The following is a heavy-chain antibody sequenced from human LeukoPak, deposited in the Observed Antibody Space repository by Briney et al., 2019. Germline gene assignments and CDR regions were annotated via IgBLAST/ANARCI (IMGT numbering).Heavy chain of an antibody. CDR2: ISSGAI. CDR1: GFTLSSYS. Sequence: PGGSLRLSCAASGFTLSSYSMSWVRQAPGKGLEWISYISSGAIYYADSVKGRFTISRDNAKNSLYLQMNSLRAEDTAVYYCARTTYSSAWYDAFDIWGQGTMVTVSS. V-gene: IGHV3-48*04. D-gene: IGHD6-19*01. J-gene: IGHJ3*02. CDR3: ARTTYSSAWYDAFDI.